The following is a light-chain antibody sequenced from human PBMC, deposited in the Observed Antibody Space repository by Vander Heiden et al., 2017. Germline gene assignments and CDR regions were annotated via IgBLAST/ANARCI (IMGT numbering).Light chain of an antibody. V-gene: IGKV1-39*01. J-gene: IGKJ2*01. Sequence: DIQMTQSPSSLSASVGDRVTITCRASQSISSYLNWYQQKPGKAPKLLIYAASNLQSGVPSRFSGSGSGTDFTLTISSLQPEDFATYYCQQGYSTPHTFGQGTKLEIK. CDR1: QSISSY. CDR3: QQGYSTPHT. CDR2: AAS.